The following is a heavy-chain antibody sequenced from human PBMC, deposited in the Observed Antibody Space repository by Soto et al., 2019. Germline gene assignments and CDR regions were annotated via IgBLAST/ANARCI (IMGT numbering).Heavy chain of an antibody. CDR2: IKSIADGGTT. V-gene: IGHV3-15*05. D-gene: IGHD3-9*01. Sequence: EVQLVESGGGLVKPGGSLRLSCAASGFTFINAWMSWVRQAPGKGLEWVGRIKSIADGGTTDYTAPVKGRFTISRDDSKNKLYLQLNSLKTEDTAVYYCTALTYYDMLTGYSAYWGQGTLVTVSS. CDR1: GFTFINAW. J-gene: IGHJ4*02. CDR3: TALTYYDMLTGYSAY.